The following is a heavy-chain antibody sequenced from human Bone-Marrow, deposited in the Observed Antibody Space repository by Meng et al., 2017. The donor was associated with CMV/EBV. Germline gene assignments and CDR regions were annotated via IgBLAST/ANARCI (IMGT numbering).Heavy chain of an antibody. Sequence: SVKVSCKASGGTFSSYAISWVRQAPGQGLEWMGGIIPIFGTANYAQKFQGRVTITTDESTSTAYMELSSLRSEDTAVYYCASATALPAAIHYYYYGMDVWGQGTTVTVSS. D-gene: IGHD2-2*01. CDR1: GGTFSSYA. CDR2: IIPIFGTA. J-gene: IGHJ6*02. V-gene: IGHV1-69*05. CDR3: ASATALPAAIHYYYYGMDV.